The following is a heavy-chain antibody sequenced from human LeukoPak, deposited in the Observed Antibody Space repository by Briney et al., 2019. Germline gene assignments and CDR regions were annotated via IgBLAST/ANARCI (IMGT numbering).Heavy chain of an antibody. D-gene: IGHD3-3*01. Sequence: SVKVSCKASGGTFSSYAISWVRQAPGQGLEWMGGIIPIFGTANYAQKFQGRVTITADESTSTAYMELSRLRSEDTAVYYCARGLTTIFGVVIPINYYYYYMDVWGKGTTVTVSS. V-gene: IGHV1-69*13. CDR1: GGTFSSYA. CDR3: ARGLTTIFGVVIPINYYYYYMDV. J-gene: IGHJ6*03. CDR2: IIPIFGTA.